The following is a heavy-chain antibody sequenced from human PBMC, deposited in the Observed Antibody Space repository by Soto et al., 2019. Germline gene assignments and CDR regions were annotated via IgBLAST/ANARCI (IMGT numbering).Heavy chain of an antibody. CDR2: INYSGST. CDR3: ARERNYYGMDV. Sequence: SETLSLTCAVFGGSFSGYYWNWIRQPPGKGLEWIGTINYSGSTNYNPSLKNRVTISVDTSKNQFSLKLSSVTAADTAVYYCARERNYYGMDVWGQGTTVTVSS. CDR1: GGSFSGYY. V-gene: IGHV4-34*01. J-gene: IGHJ6*02.